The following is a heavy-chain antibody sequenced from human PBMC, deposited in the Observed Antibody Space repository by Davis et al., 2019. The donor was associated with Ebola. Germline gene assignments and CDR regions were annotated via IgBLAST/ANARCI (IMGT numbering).Heavy chain of an antibody. D-gene: IGHD2-2*01. CDR3: VTVVASTRVEY. Sequence: PSETLSLTCTVSGGSISGSSYFWGWIRQPPGKVPEWIVSMQSVEETYYNPSLKSRVLMSIDASKNQFSLKLKSVTAADTALYYCVTVVASTRVEYWGRGTLVTVSS. CDR2: MQSVEET. J-gene: IGHJ4*02. V-gene: IGHV4-39*01. CDR1: GGSISGSSYF.